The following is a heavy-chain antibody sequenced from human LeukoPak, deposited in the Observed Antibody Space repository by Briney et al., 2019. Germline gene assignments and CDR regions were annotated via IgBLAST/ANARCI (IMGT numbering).Heavy chain of an antibody. V-gene: IGHV3-11*04. CDR3: AREDDYVWGSYRSTYFDY. Sequence: GGSLRLSCAASGFTFSDNYMSWIRQAPGKGLEWVSYISSSGSTIYYADSVKGRFTISRDNAKNSLYLQMNSLRAEDTAVYYCAREDDYVWGSYRSTYFDYWGQGTLVTVSS. CDR1: GFTFSDNY. J-gene: IGHJ4*02. CDR2: ISSSGSTI. D-gene: IGHD3-16*02.